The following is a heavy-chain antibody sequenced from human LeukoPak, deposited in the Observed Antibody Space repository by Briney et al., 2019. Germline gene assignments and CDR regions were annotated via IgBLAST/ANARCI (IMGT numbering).Heavy chain of an antibody. V-gene: IGHV3-11*04. CDR3: AREAISGYSD. J-gene: IGHJ4*02. CDR1: GFTFCNYY. CDR2: FSSSGSTM. D-gene: IGHD3-22*01. Sequence: PGGSLRLSCAASGFTFCNYYMSWIRQAPGKGLEWVSYFSSSGSTMYYADSVKGRFTISRDNAKNSLYLQMNSLRAEDTAVYYCAREAISGYSDWGQGTLVTVSS.